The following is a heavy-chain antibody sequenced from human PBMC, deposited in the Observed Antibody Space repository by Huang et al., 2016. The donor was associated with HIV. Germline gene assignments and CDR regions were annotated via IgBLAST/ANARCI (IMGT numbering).Heavy chain of an antibody. J-gene: IGHJ4*02. D-gene: IGHD1-26*01. CDR2: IRSKSNNYAA. CDR3: TREPRYYFDY. CDR1: GFTFSDFA. V-gene: IGHV3-73*01. Sequence: CAASGFTFSDFAMHWVRQASGKGLEWVGPIRSKSNNYAAAYVASVRGRFTISRDDSKNTTFLQMNSLKVEDTAIYYCTREPRYYFDYWGRGTLVTVSS.